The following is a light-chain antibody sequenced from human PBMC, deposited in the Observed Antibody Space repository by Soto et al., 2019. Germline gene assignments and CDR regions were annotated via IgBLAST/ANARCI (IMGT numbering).Light chain of an antibody. Sequence: DVVMTQSPLSLTVTLGQPASISCRSNQSLVHSDGIAYFSWVQQRPGRSPRRLIYKVSNRYSGVPARFSGSGSGTDFALKISRVEAEDVGVYSCMQGTHWPITFGQGKRLEIK. CDR3: MQGTHWPIT. J-gene: IGKJ5*01. CDR2: KVS. V-gene: IGKV2-30*02. CDR1: QSLVHSDGIAY.